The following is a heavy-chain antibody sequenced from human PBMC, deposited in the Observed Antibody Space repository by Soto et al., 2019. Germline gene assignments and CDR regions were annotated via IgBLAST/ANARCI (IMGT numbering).Heavy chain of an antibody. CDR2: IYPSDSDT. Sequence: PGGSLKISCKGSGYTFAGYRIAWVRQMPGKGLELMGIIYPSDSDTRYRPSFQGQVTISADKSISSAYLQWSSLRASDTAMYYCARGGVSTRTFDYWGQGTPVTVSS. CDR1: GYTFAGYR. D-gene: IGHD3-3*01. J-gene: IGHJ4*02. V-gene: IGHV5-51*01. CDR3: ARGGVSTRTFDY.